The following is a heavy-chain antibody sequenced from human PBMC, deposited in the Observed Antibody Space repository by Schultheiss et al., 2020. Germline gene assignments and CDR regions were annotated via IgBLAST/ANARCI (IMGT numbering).Heavy chain of an antibody. D-gene: IGHD3-22*01. CDR1: GGTFSSYA. Sequence: AFVKVSCKASGGTFSSYAISWVRQAPGQGLEWMGRISAYNGHTDYAQNLQGRVTMTTDTSTSTAYMELRSLTSDDTAVYFCARVRVVGNNWFDPWGQGTLVTVSS. V-gene: IGHV1-18*01. J-gene: IGHJ5*02. CDR3: ARVRVVGNNWFDP. CDR2: ISAYNGHT.